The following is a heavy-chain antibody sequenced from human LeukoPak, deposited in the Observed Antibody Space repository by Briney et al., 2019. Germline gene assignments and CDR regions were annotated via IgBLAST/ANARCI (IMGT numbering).Heavy chain of an antibody. Sequence: SETLSLTCAVSGGSISSSNWWSWVRQPPGKGLEWIGEIYHSGSTNYNPSLKSRVTISVDKSKNQFSLKLSSVTAADTAMYYCARDDSDYYYFGLDVWGQGATVTVSS. CDR3: ARDDSDYYYFGLDV. J-gene: IGHJ6*02. CDR2: IYHSGST. V-gene: IGHV4-4*02. CDR1: GGSISSSNW.